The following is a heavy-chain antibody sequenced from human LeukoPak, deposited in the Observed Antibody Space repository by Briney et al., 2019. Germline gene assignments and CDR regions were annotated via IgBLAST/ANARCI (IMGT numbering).Heavy chain of an antibody. V-gene: IGHV4-34*01. CDR1: GGSLSGYY. Sequence: PSETLSLTCAVYGGSLSGYYWSWIRQPPGKGLEWIGEINHSGSTNYNPSLKSRVTISVDTSKNQFSLKLSSVTAADTAVYYCARYDLCSSTSCYGGRYYFDYWGQGTLVAVSS. CDR2: INHSGST. D-gene: IGHD2-2*01. CDR3: ARYDLCSSTSCYGGRYYFDY. J-gene: IGHJ4*02.